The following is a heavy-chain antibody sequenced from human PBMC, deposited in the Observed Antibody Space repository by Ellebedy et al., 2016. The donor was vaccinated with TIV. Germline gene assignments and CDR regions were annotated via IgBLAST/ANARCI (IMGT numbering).Heavy chain of an antibody. CDR3: ARGHGSGSYFDWYFDS. V-gene: IGHV4-59*04. D-gene: IGHD3-10*01. Sequence: MPSETLSLTCTVSGGSINSYYWSWIRQSPGKGLEWIGNIYYSGTSYYNPTLKSRVTMLVDTSRNQFSLNLSSVTAADTAVYYCARGHGSGSYFDWYFDSWGRGTLVTVSS. CDR1: GGSINSYY. J-gene: IGHJ2*01. CDR2: IYYSGTS.